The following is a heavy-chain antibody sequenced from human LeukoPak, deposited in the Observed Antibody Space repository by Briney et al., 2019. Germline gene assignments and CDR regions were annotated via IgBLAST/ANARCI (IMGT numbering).Heavy chain of an antibody. CDR3: AKGNTMVRGAKPPRDY. D-gene: IGHD3-10*01. CDR1: GFTFDDYA. CDR2: ISWNSGSI. V-gene: IGHV3-9*01. Sequence: PGRSLRLSCAASGFTFDDYAMHWVRQAPGKGLEWISGISWNSGSIGYADSVKGRFTISRDNAKNSLYLQMNSLRAEDTAVYYCAKGNTMVRGAKPPRDYWGQGTLVTVSS. J-gene: IGHJ4*02.